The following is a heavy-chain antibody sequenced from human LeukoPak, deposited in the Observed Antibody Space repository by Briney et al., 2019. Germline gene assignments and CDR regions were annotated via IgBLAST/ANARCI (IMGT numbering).Heavy chain of an antibody. CDR3: AKDRLGDYYGSGSYYTNYFDY. D-gene: IGHD3-10*01. J-gene: IGHJ4*02. V-gene: IGHV3-23*01. CDR2: ISGSGVST. CDR1: GFTFSIYA. Sequence: GGSLRLSCAASGFTFSIYAMTWVRQAPGKGLEWVSAISGSGVSTYYADSVKGRFTISRDNSKNTLYLQMNSLRGEDTAVYYCAKDRLGDYYGSGSYYTNYFDYWGQGTLVTVSS.